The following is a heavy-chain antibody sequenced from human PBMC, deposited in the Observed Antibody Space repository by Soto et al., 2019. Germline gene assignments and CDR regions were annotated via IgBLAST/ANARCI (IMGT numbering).Heavy chain of an antibody. CDR1: GFTFSSYA. CDR3: AKEKDYDYVWGSYRYTSDY. V-gene: IGHV3-23*01. J-gene: IGHJ4*02. D-gene: IGHD3-16*02. Sequence: QPGGSLRLSCAASGFTFSSYAMSWVRQAPGKGLEWVSAISGSGSTFYADSVKGRFTISRDNPKNTLYLQMNSLRAEDTAVYYCAKEKDYDYVWGSYRYTSDYWGQGTLVTVSS. CDR2: ISGSGST.